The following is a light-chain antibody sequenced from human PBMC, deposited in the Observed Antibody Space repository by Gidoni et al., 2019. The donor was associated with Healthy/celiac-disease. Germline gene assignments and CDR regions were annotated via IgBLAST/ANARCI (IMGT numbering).Light chain of an antibody. J-gene: IGKJ1*01. V-gene: IGKV1-39*01. Sequence: DIQMTQSPTSLSASGGDRVTITCRASQSISSYLNWYQQKPGKAPKLLIYAASRVQSGAPSRFSGRCSTTDFPPTSSMLHPEYVATYYCQQSYCTSLTFGQGTKVEIK. CDR2: AAS. CDR1: QSISSY. CDR3: QQSYCTSLT.